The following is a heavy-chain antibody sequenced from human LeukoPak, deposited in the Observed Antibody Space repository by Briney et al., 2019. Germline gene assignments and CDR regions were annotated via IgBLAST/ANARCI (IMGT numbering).Heavy chain of an antibody. J-gene: IGHJ4*02. CDR1: GFTFSSYS. D-gene: IGHD3-10*01. CDR3: ARVAYYYGSGSYPYYFDY. CDR2: ISSSSSYI. V-gene: IGHV3-21*01. Sequence: GGSLRLSCAASGFTFSSYSMNRVRQAPGKGLEWVSSISSSSSYIYYADSVKGRFTISRDNAKNSLYLQMNSLRAEDTAVYYCARVAYYYGSGSYPYYFDYWGQGTLVTVSS.